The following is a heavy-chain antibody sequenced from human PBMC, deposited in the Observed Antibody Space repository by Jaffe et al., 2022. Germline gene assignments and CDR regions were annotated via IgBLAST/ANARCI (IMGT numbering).Heavy chain of an antibody. V-gene: IGHV4-38-2*01. CDR3: ARRVKGEVGARSWYFDL. Sequence: QVQLQESGPGLVKPSETLSLTCAVSGYSISSGYYWGWIRQPPGKGLEWIGSIYHSGSTYYNPSLKSRVTISVDTSKNQFSLKLSSVTAADTAVYYCARRVKGEVGARSWYFDLWGRGTLVTVSS. D-gene: IGHD1-26*01. J-gene: IGHJ2*01. CDR2: IYHSGST. CDR1: GYSISSGYY.